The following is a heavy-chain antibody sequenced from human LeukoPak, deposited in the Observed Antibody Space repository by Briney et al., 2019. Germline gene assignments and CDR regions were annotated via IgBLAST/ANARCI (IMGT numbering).Heavy chain of an antibody. D-gene: IGHD6-19*01. J-gene: IGHJ5*02. CDR3: AKRMAGTNCFDP. V-gene: IGHV4-59*01. Sequence: SETLSLTCTVSGGSISSYYWSWMRQPPGKGLEWIGYIYYSGSTSYNPSFKSRVTISVDTSKNQFSLKLSSVTAADTAVYYCAKRMAGTNCFDPWGQGTLVTVSS. CDR1: GGSISSYY. CDR2: IYYSGST.